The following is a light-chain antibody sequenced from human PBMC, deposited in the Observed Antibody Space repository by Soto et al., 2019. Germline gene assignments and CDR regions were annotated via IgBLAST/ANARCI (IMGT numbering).Light chain of an antibody. CDR3: QQYGSSRT. Sequence: VLTQSPGTLSLSPGERATLSCRASQTINTSYLAWYQQKPGQAPRLLISGTSMRATGIPDRFSGSGSGTDFTLTISRLASEDFAVYYCQQYGSSRTFGQGTKVDIK. CDR1: QTINTSY. CDR2: GTS. J-gene: IGKJ1*01. V-gene: IGKV3-20*01.